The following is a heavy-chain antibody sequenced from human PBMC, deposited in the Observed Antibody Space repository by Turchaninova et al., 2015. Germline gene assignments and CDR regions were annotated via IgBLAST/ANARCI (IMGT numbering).Heavy chain of an antibody. Sequence: QVQLVQSGAEVKKPGASVKVSCKASGYTFTCYYIHWVRQAPGQGLEWMGRVNPNSGGTNYAQKFQGRVTVTRDTSISTAFMELSGLRSDDTAVYYCARSGAVAGKNWFDPWGQGTLVTVSS. CDR2: VNPNSGGT. V-gene: IGHV1-2*06. D-gene: IGHD6-19*01. J-gene: IGHJ5*02. CDR1: GYTFTCYY. CDR3: ARSGAVAGKNWFDP.